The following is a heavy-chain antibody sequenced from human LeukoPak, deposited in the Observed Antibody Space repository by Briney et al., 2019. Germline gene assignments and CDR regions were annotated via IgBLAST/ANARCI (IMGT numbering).Heavy chain of an antibody. CDR2: IHYSGST. V-gene: IGHV4-39*07. Sequence: PSETLSLTCTVSGGSISSSSYYWGWIRQSPGKGLEWIGSIHYSGSTNYNPSLKSRVTISVDTSKNQFSLKLSSVTAADTAVYYCARDGRAIAFDIWGQGTMVTVSS. J-gene: IGHJ3*02. CDR1: GGSISSSSYY. CDR3: ARDGRAIAFDI.